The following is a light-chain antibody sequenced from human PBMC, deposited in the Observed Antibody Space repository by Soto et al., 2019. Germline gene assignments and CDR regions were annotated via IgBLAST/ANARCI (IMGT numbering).Light chain of an antibody. CDR1: SSDVGGYNY. V-gene: IGLV2-14*03. CDR3: RSYITSSTGV. J-gene: IGLJ2*01. CDR2: DVS. Sequence: QSALTQPASVSGSPGQSITISCTGTSSDVGGYNYVSWYQQHPGKAPKLMIYDVSNRPSGVSNRFSGSKSGNTASLTISGLQAEDEADYYCRSYITSSTGVFGGGTQLTVL.